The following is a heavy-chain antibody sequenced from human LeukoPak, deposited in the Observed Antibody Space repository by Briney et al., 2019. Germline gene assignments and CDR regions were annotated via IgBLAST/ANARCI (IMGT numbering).Heavy chain of an antibody. CDR3: ASGGYSYGFDY. Sequence: SSETLSLTCAVSGGSISSGGYSWSWIRQPPGKGLEWIGYIYHNGNTYYSPSLKSRVTISVDRSKNQLSLKLSSVTAADTAVYYCASGGYSYGFDYWGQGTLVTVSS. CDR1: GGSISSGGYS. CDR2: IYHNGNT. V-gene: IGHV4-30-2*01. J-gene: IGHJ4*02. D-gene: IGHD5-18*01.